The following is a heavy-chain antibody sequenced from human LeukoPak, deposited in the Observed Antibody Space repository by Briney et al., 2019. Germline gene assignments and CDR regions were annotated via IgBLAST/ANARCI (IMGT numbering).Heavy chain of an antibody. CDR1: GGSISSSNW. Sequence: PSETLSLTCAVSGGSISSSNWWSWVRQPPGKGLEWIGYIYYSGSTNYNPSLKSRVTISVDTSKNQFSLKLSSVTAADTAVYYCARERRGYSYGYYYYYYMDVWGKGTTVTVSS. CDR2: IYYSGST. CDR3: ARERRGYSYGYYYYYYMDV. D-gene: IGHD5-18*01. J-gene: IGHJ6*03. V-gene: IGHV4-4*02.